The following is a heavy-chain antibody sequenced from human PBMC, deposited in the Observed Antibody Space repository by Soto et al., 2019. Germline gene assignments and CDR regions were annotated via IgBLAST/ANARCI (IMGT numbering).Heavy chain of an antibody. D-gene: IGHD6-6*01. CDR1: GYTFTSYD. V-gene: IGHV1-8*01. CDR2: MNPNSGNT. Sequence: ASVKVSCKASGYTFTSYDINWVRQATGQGLEWMGWMNPNSGNTCDAQKFQGRVTMTRNTSISTVYMELSSLSFEDTAVYYFARGFNIAARRGRHYYYMDVWGKGTTVTVSS. J-gene: IGHJ6*03. CDR3: ARGFNIAARRGRHYYYMDV.